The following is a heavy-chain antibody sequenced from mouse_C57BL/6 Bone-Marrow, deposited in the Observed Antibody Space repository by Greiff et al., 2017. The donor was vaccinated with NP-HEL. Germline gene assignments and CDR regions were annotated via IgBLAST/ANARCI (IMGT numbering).Heavy chain of an antibody. J-gene: IGHJ2*01. CDR1: GYAFTSYW. V-gene: IGHV1-50*01. Sequence: QVQLQQPGAELVKPGAEGKGGGRVSGYAFTSYWMQWVKQRPGQGLEWIGEIDPSDSYTNYNQKFKGKATLTVDTSSSTAYMQLSSLTSEDSAVYYCARRGYDYPDYWGQGTTLTVSS. CDR3: ARRGYDYPDY. CDR2: IDPSDSYT. D-gene: IGHD2-4*01.